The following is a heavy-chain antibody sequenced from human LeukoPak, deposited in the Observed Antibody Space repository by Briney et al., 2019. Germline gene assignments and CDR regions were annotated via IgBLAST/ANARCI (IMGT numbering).Heavy chain of an antibody. CDR1: GYSFTSYW. V-gene: IGHV5-51*01. Sequence: GESLKISCKGSGYSFTSYWIGWVRQMPGKGLEWMGIIYPGDSDTRYSPSFQGQVTISADKSISTAYLQWSSLKASDTAMYYCARRLGLYSNPPSLYYYYGMDVWGQGTTVTVSS. CDR2: IYPGDSDT. J-gene: IGHJ6*02. D-gene: IGHD4-11*01. CDR3: ARRLGLYSNPPSLYYYYGMDV.